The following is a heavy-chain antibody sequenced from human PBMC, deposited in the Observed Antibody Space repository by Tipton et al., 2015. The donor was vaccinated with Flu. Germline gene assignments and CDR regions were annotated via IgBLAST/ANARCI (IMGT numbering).Heavy chain of an antibody. Sequence: SLRLSCAASGFTFSDYWMHWVRRAPGKGLVWVSRINSDGSSTNYADPVRGRFTISRDNAKNTVYLQMNNLRAEDTAVYYCATIPPGDAFHLWGQGTMVTVSS. CDR3: ATIPPGDAFHL. J-gene: IGHJ3*01. D-gene: IGHD2-2*02. CDR2: INSDGSST. V-gene: IGHV3-74*01. CDR1: GFTFSDYW.